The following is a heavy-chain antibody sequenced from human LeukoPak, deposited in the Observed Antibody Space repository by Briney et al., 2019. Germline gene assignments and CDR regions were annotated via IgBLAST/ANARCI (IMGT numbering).Heavy chain of an antibody. Sequence: GGSLRLSCAASGFTFSSYDMHWVRQATGKGLEWVSAIGTAGDTYYPGSVKGRFTISRENAKNTLYLQMNSLRAEDTAVYYCAKDGREQWLVRTADYWGQGTLVTVSS. CDR1: GFTFSSYD. CDR2: IGTAGDT. D-gene: IGHD6-19*01. V-gene: IGHV3-13*01. CDR3: AKDGREQWLVRTADY. J-gene: IGHJ4*02.